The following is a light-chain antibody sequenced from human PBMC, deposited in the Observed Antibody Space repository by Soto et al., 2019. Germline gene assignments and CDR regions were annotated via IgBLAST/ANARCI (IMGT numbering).Light chain of an antibody. Sequence: EIVMTQSPATLSVSPGERATLSCRASQSVSNNLGWYQQKPGQAPRLLIYGASTGASGIPARFSGSGSGTEFTLTISSLQPEDFAVYYCQQYNSWPLTFGPGTKVDI. V-gene: IGKV3-15*01. CDR1: QSVSNN. CDR3: QQYNSWPLT. CDR2: GAS. J-gene: IGKJ3*01.